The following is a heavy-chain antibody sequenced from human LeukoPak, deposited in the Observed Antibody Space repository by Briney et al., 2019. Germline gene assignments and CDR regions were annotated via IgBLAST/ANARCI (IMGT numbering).Heavy chain of an antibody. CDR2: IYYSGST. V-gene: IGHV4-39*01. J-gene: IGHJ4*02. Sequence: SETLSLTCTVSGGFISGSSYYWGWIRQPPGKGLEWIGSIYYSGSTYYNPSLKSRVTISVDTSKNQFSLKLSSVTAADTAVYYCARHVEIAVAGPIDYWGQGTLVTVSS. D-gene: IGHD6-19*01. CDR1: GGFISGSSYY. CDR3: ARHVEIAVAGPIDY.